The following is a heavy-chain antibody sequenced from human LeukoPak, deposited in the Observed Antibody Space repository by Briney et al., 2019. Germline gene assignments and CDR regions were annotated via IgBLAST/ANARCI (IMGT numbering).Heavy chain of an antibody. Sequence: GESLKISCKGSGYSFTSYWIGWVRQMPGKGLEWMGIIYPGDSDTRYSPSFQGRVTISADKSISTAYLQWSSLKASDTAMYYCARPSRYCSSTSCLMGWFDPWGQGTLVTVSS. D-gene: IGHD2-2*01. V-gene: IGHV5-51*01. CDR2: IYPGDSDT. J-gene: IGHJ5*02. CDR3: ARPSRYCSSTSCLMGWFDP. CDR1: GYSFTSYW.